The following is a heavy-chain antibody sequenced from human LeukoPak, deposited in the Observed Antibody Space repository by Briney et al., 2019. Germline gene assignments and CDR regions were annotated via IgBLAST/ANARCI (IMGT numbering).Heavy chain of an antibody. CDR1: GGTFSSYA. CDR2: INPSGGST. Sequence: ASVKVSCKASGGTFSSYAISWVRQAPGQGLEWMGIINPSGGSTSYAQKFQGRVTMTRDTSTSTVYMELSSLRSEDTAVYYCARSWSSDCSSTSCRPGGDYWGQGTLVTVSS. J-gene: IGHJ4*02. D-gene: IGHD2-2*01. CDR3: ARSWSSDCSSTSCRPGGDY. V-gene: IGHV1-46*01.